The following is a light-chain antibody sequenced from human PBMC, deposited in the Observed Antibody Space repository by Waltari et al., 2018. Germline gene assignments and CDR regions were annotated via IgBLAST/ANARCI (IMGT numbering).Light chain of an antibody. Sequence: DIVMTQSPDSLAVSLGERATMKCKSSQSVLSSIYNKNGLVWYQQKPGQPPKPLIYWASTREAGVPDRFSGSGSETDFTLTISSLQAEDVAVYYCQQYYTTPFTFGPGTKVDIK. CDR2: WAS. V-gene: IGKV4-1*01. J-gene: IGKJ3*01. CDR1: QSVLSSIYNKNG. CDR3: QQYYTTPFT.